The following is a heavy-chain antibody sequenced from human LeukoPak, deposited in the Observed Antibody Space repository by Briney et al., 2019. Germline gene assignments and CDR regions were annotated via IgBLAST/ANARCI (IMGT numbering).Heavy chain of an antibody. D-gene: IGHD4-23*01. CDR1: GFTFSSNW. Sequence: GGSLRLSCAASGFTFSSNWMHWVRQAPGKGLVWVSRINEDGSTTNYADSVKGRSTIFRDNAKNTLYLQMNSLRAEDTAVYYCAKGTTTLVVTKIDYWGQGTLVTVSS. V-gene: IGHV3-74*01. CDR2: INEDGSTT. J-gene: IGHJ4*02. CDR3: AKGTTTLVVTKIDY.